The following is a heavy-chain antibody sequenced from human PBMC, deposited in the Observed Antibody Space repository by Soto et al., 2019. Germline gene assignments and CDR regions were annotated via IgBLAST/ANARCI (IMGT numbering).Heavy chain of an antibody. V-gene: IGHV3-53*01. CDR1: GFTVSSDY. CDR2: IYTGGST. CDR3: ARAYGGNPALFDP. Sequence: EVQLVESGGGLIQPGGSLRLSCAASGFTVSSDYMSWVRQAPGKGLEWVSVIYTGGSTYYADSVQGRFTFSKDNSKKTLYHQMNSRRAEHTAVYYCARAYGGNPALFDPWGQGTLVTVSS. D-gene: IGHD4-17*01. J-gene: IGHJ5*02.